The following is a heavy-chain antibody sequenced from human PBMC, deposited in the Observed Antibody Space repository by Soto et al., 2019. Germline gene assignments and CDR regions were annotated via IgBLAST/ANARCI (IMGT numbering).Heavy chain of an antibody. CDR1: GFTFSSYA. J-gene: IGHJ4*02. D-gene: IGHD3-10*01. CDR2: ISGSGGST. Sequence: PGGSLRLSCAASGFTFSSYAMSWVRQAPGKGLEWVSAISGSGGSTYYADSVKGRFTISRDNSKNTLYLQMNSLRAEDTAVYYCAKIRNGVRGVIVAFDYWGQGTLVTVSS. CDR3: AKIRNGVRGVIVAFDY. V-gene: IGHV3-23*01.